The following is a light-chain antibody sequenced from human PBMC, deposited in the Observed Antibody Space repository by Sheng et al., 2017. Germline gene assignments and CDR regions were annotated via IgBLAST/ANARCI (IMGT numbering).Light chain of an antibody. CDR3: QQYKTWPRT. CDR1: QSLSGN. CDR2: GAF. Sequence: TQSPATLSVSPGERATLSCRASQSLSGNLAWYQQKPGQAPRLLIYGAFTRATGIPTRFRGGGSGTEFTLTISSLQSEDFAIYYCQQYKTWPRTFGQGTKVDIQ. V-gene: IGKV3-15*01. J-gene: IGKJ1*01.